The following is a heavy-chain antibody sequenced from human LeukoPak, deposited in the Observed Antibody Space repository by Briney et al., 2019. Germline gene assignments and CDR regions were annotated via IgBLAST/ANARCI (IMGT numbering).Heavy chain of an antibody. CDR3: ARLSLSSSGDAY. J-gene: IGHJ4*02. Sequence: ASVKVSCKAYGYTFNAYGVTWVRQAPGQGPEWMGWISAYNGNTNYVQKFRGRVTMTIDTSTRTVYMELRSLRYDDTAVYYCARLSLSSSGDAYWGQGTLVTVSS. D-gene: IGHD3-22*01. CDR1: GYTFNAYG. V-gene: IGHV1-18*01. CDR2: ISAYNGNT.